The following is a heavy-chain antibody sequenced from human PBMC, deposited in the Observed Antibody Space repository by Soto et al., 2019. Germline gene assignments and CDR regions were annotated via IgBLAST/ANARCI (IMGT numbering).Heavy chain of an antibody. J-gene: IGHJ5*02. CDR1: GGTFSSYA. D-gene: IGHD5-12*01. CDR2: IIPIFGTA. Sequence: AASVKVSCKASGGTFSSYAISWVRQAPGQGLEWMGGIIPIFGTANYAQKFQGRVTITADESTSTAYMELSSLRSEDTAVYYCARGGYSGYDFWSPGDNWFDPWGQGTLVTVSS. V-gene: IGHV1-69*13. CDR3: ARGGYSGYDFWSPGDNWFDP.